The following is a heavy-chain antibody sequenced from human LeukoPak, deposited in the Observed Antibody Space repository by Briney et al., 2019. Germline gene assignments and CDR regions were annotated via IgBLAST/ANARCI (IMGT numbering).Heavy chain of an antibody. D-gene: IGHD3-10*01. CDR3: ATDPFAYGSGSPPWGY. J-gene: IGHJ4*02. V-gene: IGHV1-24*01. Sequence: GASVKVSCKASGYTFTSYGISWVRQAPGKGLEWMGGFDPEDGETIYAQKFQGRVTMTEDTSTDTAYMELSSLRSEDTAVYYCATDPFAYGSGSPPWGYWGQGTLVTVSS. CDR1: GYTFTSYG. CDR2: FDPEDGET.